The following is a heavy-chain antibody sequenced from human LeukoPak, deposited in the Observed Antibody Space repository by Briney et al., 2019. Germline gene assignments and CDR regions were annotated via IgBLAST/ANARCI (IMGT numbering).Heavy chain of an antibody. J-gene: IGHJ4*02. V-gene: IGHV3-23*01. CDR3: ARYIVVAARYFDS. Sequence: GGSLRLSCAASGLTFSSSAMSWVRQAPGMGLEWVSVASSSGRDTWYADSVKGRFTISRDNSRNTLYLQMSSLRADDAAVYFCARYIVVAARYFDSWGQGALVTVSS. CDR1: GLTFSSSA. CDR2: ASSSGRDT. D-gene: IGHD6-19*01.